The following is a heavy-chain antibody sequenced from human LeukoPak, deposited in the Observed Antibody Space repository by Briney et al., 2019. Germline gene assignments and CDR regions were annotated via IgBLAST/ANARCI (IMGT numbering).Heavy chain of an antibody. CDR2: ISGSGGFT. CDR3: AKNDGYFDY. Sequence: TGGSLRLSCAASGFTFSNYAMSWVRQAPGKGLEWVSAISGSGGFTYYADSVKGRFTISRANPKNALYLQMNSLTAEDTAVYYCAKNDGYFDYWGQGTLVTVSS. D-gene: IGHD1-1*01. J-gene: IGHJ4*02. V-gene: IGHV3-23*01. CDR1: GFTFSNYA.